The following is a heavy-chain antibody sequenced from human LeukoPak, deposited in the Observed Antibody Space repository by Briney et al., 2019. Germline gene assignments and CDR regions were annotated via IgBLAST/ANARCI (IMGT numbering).Heavy chain of an antibody. D-gene: IGHD2-2*01. CDR2: ISSSSSYI. V-gene: IGHV3-21*01. Sequence: GGSLRLSCAASGFTFSSYSMNWVRQAPGKGLEWVSSISSSSSYIYYADSVKGRFTISRDNAKNSLYLQMNSLRAEDTAVYYCAREPNLGYCSSTSCLPESMDVWGKGTTVTVSS. J-gene: IGHJ6*03. CDR3: AREPNLGYCSSTSCLPESMDV. CDR1: GFTFSSYS.